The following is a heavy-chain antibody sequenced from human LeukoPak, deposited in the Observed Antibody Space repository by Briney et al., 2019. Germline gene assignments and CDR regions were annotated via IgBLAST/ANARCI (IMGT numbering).Heavy chain of an antibody. V-gene: IGHV4-30-2*01. CDR1: GASTNSGGYY. D-gene: IGHD3-22*01. CDR2: LYHSATT. CDR3: ARTSGLDSGGYLSD. Sequence: SQTLSLTCTVSGASTNSGGYYWSWIRQPPGRGLEWIGHLYHSATTYYNPSLQRRVTISIDRSKNQFSLKLSSVTPADTAVYYCARTSGLDSGGYLSDWGQGTLVTVSS. J-gene: IGHJ4*02.